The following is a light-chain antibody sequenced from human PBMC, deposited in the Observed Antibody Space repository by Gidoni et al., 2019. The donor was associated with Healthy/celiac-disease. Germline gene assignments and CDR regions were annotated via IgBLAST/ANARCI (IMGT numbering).Light chain of an antibody. J-gene: IGKJ3*01. CDR2: DAS. Sequence: EIVLTQSPATLSLSPGERATLSCRASQSVSSYLAWYQQKPGQAPRLLLFDASSRATGVPARFSGSGSGTDFTLTISSLEPEDFAVYYCQQRSNWPGTFGPGTKVDIK. V-gene: IGKV3-11*01. CDR3: QQRSNWPGT. CDR1: QSVSSY.